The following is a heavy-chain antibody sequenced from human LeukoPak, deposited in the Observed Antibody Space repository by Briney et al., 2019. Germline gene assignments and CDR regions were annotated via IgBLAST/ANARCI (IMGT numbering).Heavy chain of an antibody. CDR1: GYTFTTYD. Sequence: TVSLSCTASGYTFTTYDMNWAPHASGQGLECRGWITPNSGNTGYAQKFQGRVTMTRNTSISTAYMELSSLTSEDTAVYYCASHRSVPQAESVDYYMDVWGKGTTVTVSS. J-gene: IGHJ6*03. CDR3: ASHRSVPQAESVDYYMDV. CDR2: ITPNSGNT. V-gene: IGHV1-8*01. D-gene: IGHD2-21*01.